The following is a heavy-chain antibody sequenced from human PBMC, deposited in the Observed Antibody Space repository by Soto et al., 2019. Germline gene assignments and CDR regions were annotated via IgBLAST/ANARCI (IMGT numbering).Heavy chain of an antibody. J-gene: IGHJ1*01. CDR1: GYTFTSYA. CDR3: ARAPGGWYPPAGYFQH. CDR2: INAGNGNT. Sequence: ASVKVSCKASGYTFTSYAMHWVRQAPGQRLEWMGWINAGNGNTKYSQKFQGRVTITRDTSASTAYMELSSLRSEDTAVYYCARAPGGWYPPAGYFQHWGQGTLVTVSS. V-gene: IGHV1-3*01. D-gene: IGHD6-19*01.